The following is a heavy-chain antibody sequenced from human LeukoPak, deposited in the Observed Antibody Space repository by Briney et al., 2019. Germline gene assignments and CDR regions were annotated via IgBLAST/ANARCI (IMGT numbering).Heavy chain of an antibody. CDR3: AKVPDYYDSSGYYYYYGMDV. D-gene: IGHD3-22*01. CDR2: IYSGGST. Sequence: PGGSLRLSCAASGFTVSSNYMSWVRQAPGKGLEWVSVIYSGGSTYYADSVKGRFTISRDNSKNTLYLQMNSLRAEDTAVYYCAKVPDYYDSSGYYYYYGMDVWGQGTTVTVSS. V-gene: IGHV3-53*01. CDR1: GFTVSSNY. J-gene: IGHJ6*02.